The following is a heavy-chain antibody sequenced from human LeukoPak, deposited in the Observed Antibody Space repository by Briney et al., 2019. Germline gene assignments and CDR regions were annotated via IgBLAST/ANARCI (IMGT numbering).Heavy chain of an antibody. Sequence: SVKVSCKASGGTFSSYAISWVRQAPGQGLEWMGRIIPIFGTANYAQKFQGRVTTTTDESTSTAYMELSSLRSEDTAVYYCASADSSGYPTSTYYFDYWGQGTLVTVSS. V-gene: IGHV1-69*05. D-gene: IGHD3-22*01. CDR1: GGTFSSYA. CDR3: ASADSSGYPTSTYYFDY. J-gene: IGHJ4*02. CDR2: IIPIFGTA.